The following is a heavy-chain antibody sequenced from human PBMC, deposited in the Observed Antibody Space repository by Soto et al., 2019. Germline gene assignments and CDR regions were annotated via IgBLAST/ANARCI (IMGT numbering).Heavy chain of an antibody. D-gene: IGHD3-9*01. J-gene: IGHJ3*02. Sequence: GESLKISCKGSGYSFTSYWIGWVRQMPGKGLEWMGIIYPGDSDTRYSPSFQGQVTISADKSISTAYLQWSSLKASDTAMYYCARPSDYDILTGYSVPYAFDIWGQGTMVIVSS. V-gene: IGHV5-51*01. CDR1: GYSFTSYW. CDR3: ARPSDYDILTGYSVPYAFDI. CDR2: IYPGDSDT.